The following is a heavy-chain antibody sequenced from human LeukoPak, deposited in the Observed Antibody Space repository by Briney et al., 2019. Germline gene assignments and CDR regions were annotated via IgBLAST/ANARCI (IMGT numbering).Heavy chain of an antibody. CDR1: GFTFDDYA. CDR2: ISWNSGSI. D-gene: IGHD5-24*01. J-gene: IGHJ4*02. V-gene: IGHV3-9*01. CDR3: AEGKRWLQLLYYFDY. Sequence: GGSLRLSCAASGFTFDDYAMHWVRQAPGKGLEWVSGISWNSGSIGYADSVKGRFTISRDNAKNSLYLQMNSLRAEDTALYYCAEGKRWLQLLYYFDYWGQGTLVTVSS.